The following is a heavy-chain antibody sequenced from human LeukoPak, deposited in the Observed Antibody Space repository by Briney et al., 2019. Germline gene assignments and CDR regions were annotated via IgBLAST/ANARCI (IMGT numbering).Heavy chain of an antibody. J-gene: IGHJ4*02. D-gene: IGHD1-1*01. CDR2: INPNSGGT. CDR3: ARDWGTSPTYYFDY. V-gene: IGHV1-2*02. Sequence: ASVKVSCKASGYTFTGYYMHWVRQAPGQGLEWMGWINPNSGGTNYAQKLQGRVTMTRDTSISTAYMELSRLRSDDTAVYYCARDWGTSPTYYFDYWGQGTLVTVSS. CDR1: GYTFTGYY.